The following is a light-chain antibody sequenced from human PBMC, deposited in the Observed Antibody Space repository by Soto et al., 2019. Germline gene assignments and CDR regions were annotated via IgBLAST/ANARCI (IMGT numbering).Light chain of an antibody. J-gene: IGKJ1*01. V-gene: IGKV3-15*01. CDR3: QQYNSYSPT. Sequence: IDMTHSPSTLSLSPGERATLSCSCSQSVSNNYLAWYQQKPGQAPRLLISDASTRATSISARFSGSGSVTQFTLTISSLQPDDFATYYCQQYNSYSPTFGQGTKVDIK. CDR1: QSVSNN. CDR2: DAS.